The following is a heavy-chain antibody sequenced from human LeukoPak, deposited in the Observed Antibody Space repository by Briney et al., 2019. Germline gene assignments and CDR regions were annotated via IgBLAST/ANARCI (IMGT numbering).Heavy chain of an antibody. V-gene: IGHV4-34*01. D-gene: IGHD3-9*01. CDR2: IYYSGST. J-gene: IGHJ5*02. CDR3: ARRRVLRYFDWLNRNWFDP. Sequence: SETLSLTCAVYGGSFSGYYWSWIRQPPGKGLEWIGSIYYSGSTYYNPSLKSRVTISVDTSKNQFSLKLSSVTAADTAVYYCARRRVLRYFDWLNRNWFDPWGQGTLVTVSS. CDR1: GGSFSGYY.